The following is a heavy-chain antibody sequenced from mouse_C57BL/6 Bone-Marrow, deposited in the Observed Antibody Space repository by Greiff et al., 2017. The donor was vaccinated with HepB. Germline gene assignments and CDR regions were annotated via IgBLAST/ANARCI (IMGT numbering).Heavy chain of an antibody. D-gene: IGHD3-1*01. CDR1: GYSFTSYY. J-gene: IGHJ4*01. CDR2: IYPGSGNT. CDR3: ARGGFYYAMGY. V-gene: IGHV1-66*01. Sequence: VQLQQSGPELVKPGASVKISCKASGYSFTSYYIHWVKQRPGQGLEWIGWIYPGSGNTKYNEKFKGKATLTADPSSSTAYMQLSSLTSEDSAVYYCARGGFYYAMGYWGQGTSVTVSS.